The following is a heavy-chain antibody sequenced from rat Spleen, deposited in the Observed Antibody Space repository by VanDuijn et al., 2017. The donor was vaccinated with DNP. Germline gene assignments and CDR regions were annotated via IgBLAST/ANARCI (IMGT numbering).Heavy chain of an antibody. V-gene: IGHV5-22*01. Sequence: EVQLVESGGGLVQPGGSLKLSCAASGFTFSDYYMAWVRQAPTKGLEWVAYIRFDGATTYSGDSVKGRFTIARDNAKSTLYLQMNSLRSEDMATYYCARPARGWFAYWGQGTLVTVSS. CDR2: IRFDGATT. J-gene: IGHJ3*01. CDR1: GFTFSDYY. CDR3: ARPARGWFAY.